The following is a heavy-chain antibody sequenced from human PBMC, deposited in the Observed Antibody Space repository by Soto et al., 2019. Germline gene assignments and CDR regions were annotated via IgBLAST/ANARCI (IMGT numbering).Heavy chain of an antibody. CDR2: ISSSSSYI. V-gene: IGHV3-21*01. CDR3: ALVPIQLWSSFDY. CDR1: GFTFSSYS. J-gene: IGHJ4*02. D-gene: IGHD5-18*01. Sequence: PGGSLRLSCAASGFTFSSYSMNWVRQAPGKGLEWVSSISSSSSYIYYADSVKGRFTISRDNAKNSLYLQMNSLRAEDTAVYYCALVPIQLWSSFDYWGQGTLVTV.